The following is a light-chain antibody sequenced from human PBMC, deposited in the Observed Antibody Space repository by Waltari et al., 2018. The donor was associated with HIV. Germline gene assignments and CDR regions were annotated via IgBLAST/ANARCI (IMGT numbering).Light chain of an antibody. Sequence: IVMTQSPDSLAVSLGERATINCKSSQSVLYCSNHNSYLAWYQQKPGQPPKALIYWASTRESGVPDRFSGSGSGTDFTLTISGLQADDVAVYYCQQYFGIPLTFGLGTTVEIK. CDR1: QSVLYCSNHNSY. V-gene: IGKV4-1*01. J-gene: IGKJ1*01. CDR3: QQYFGIPLT. CDR2: WAS.